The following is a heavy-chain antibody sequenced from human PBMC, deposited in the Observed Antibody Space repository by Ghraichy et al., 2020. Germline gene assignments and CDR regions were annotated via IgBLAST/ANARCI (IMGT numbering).Heavy chain of an antibody. Sequence: SETLSLTCTVSGSSISSYYWSWIRQPPGKGLEWIGCIYYSGSTNYNPSLKSRVTISVDTSKNQFSLKLSSVTAADTAVYYCARALGLHNDYWGQGTLVTVSS. V-gene: IGHV4-59*01. CDR1: GSSISSYY. CDR2: IYYSGST. D-gene: IGHD1-7*01. J-gene: IGHJ4*02. CDR3: ARALGLHNDY.